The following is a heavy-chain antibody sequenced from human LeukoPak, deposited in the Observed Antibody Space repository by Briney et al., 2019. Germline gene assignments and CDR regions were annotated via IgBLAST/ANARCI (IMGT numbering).Heavy chain of an antibody. CDR1: RFTFTSSA. V-gene: IGHV1-58*02. Sequence: GASVKVSCKASRFTFTSSAMQWVRQARGQRLEWIGWIVVGSGNTNYAQKFQERVTITRDMSTSTAYMELRSLRSDDTAVYYCARGGYEDYWGQGTLVTVSS. CDR3: ARGGYEDY. D-gene: IGHD5-12*01. J-gene: IGHJ4*02. CDR2: IVVGSGNT.